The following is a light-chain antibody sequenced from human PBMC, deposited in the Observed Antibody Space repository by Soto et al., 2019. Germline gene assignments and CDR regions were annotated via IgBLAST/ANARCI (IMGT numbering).Light chain of an antibody. Sequence: EIVLTQSPATLSLSPGEIATLSRRASQSVSSYLAWYQQKPGQAPRLLIYDASNRATGIPARFSGSGSGTDFTLTISSLEAEDFAVYYCQQRSNWTFGQGTKVEIK. CDR2: DAS. CDR1: QSVSSY. V-gene: IGKV3-11*01. J-gene: IGKJ1*01. CDR3: QQRSNWT.